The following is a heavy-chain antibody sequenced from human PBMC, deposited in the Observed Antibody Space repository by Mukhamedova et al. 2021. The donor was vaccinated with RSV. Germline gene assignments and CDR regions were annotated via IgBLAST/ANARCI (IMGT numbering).Heavy chain of an antibody. CDR3: AKAVGSSFLY. V-gene: IGHV3-9*01. Sequence: GLEWVSGISWNSGSIGYADSVEGRFTISRDNAKNSLYLQMNSLRAEDTALYYCAKAVGSSFLYWGQGTLVTVSS. D-gene: IGHD6-6*01. CDR2: ISWNSGSI. J-gene: IGHJ4*02.